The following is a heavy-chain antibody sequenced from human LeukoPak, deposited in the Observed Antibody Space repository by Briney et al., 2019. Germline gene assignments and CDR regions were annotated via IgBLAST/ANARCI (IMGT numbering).Heavy chain of an antibody. CDR3: ATRNYYDSSFDY. D-gene: IGHD3-22*01. CDR2: IYSGGST. V-gene: IGHV3-53*01. J-gene: IGHJ4*02. Sequence: PGGSLRLSCAASGFTVSSNYMSWVRQAPGKGLEWVSVIYSGGSTYYADSVKGRFTISRDNSKNTLYLQMNSLRAEDTAVYYCATRNYYDSSFDYWGQGTLVTVSS. CDR1: GFTVSSNY.